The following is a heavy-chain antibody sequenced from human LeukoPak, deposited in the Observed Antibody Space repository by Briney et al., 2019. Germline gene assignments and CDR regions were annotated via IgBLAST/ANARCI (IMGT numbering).Heavy chain of an antibody. D-gene: IGHD2-15*01. J-gene: IGHJ5*02. V-gene: IGHV4-59*01. Sequence: PSETLSLTCTVSGDSISSYYWSWIRQPPGKGLEWIGYIYYSGSTNYNPSLKSRVTISVDTSKNQFSLKLSSVTAADTAVYYCARGHPGGYCSGGSCYSRNWFDPWGQGTLVTVSS. CDR3: ARGHPGGYCSGGSCYSRNWFDP. CDR1: GDSISSYY. CDR2: IYYSGST.